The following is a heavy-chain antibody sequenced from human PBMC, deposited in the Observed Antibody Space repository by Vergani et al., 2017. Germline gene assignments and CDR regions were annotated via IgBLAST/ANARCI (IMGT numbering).Heavy chain of an antibody. CDR3: ATAGAALCGRPSCYDFFEF. CDR1: GFTFTNYG. J-gene: IGHJ4*02. Sequence: QVQLVESGGGVVQPGGSLRLSCAASGFTFTNYGMHWVRQAPGKGLEWVAFTRYDGIVEYYGDSVRGRFTISRDNSKNTLYLQMNRLRPEDTAVYYCATAGAALCGRPSCYDFFEFWGQGTLVTVAS. V-gene: IGHV3-30*02. CDR2: TRYDGIVE. D-gene: IGHD2-15*01.